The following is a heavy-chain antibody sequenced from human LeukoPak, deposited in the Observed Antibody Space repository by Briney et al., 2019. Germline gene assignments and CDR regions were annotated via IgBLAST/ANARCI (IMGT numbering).Heavy chain of an antibody. CDR3: ARGEWELFIDY. CDR2: ISYDGSNK. V-gene: IGHV3-30-3*01. CDR1: GFTFSSYA. D-gene: IGHD1-26*01. J-gene: IGHJ4*02. Sequence: PGRSLRLSCAAPGFTFSSYAMHWVRQAPGKGLEWVAVISYDGSNKYYADSVKGRFTISRDNSKNTLYLQMNSLRAEDTAVYYCARGEWELFIDYWGQGTLVTVSS.